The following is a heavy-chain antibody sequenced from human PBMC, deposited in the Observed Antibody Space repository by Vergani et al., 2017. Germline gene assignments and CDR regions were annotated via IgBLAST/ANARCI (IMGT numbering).Heavy chain of an antibody. CDR3: AREYSSSVGFLAY. CDR1: NDSVSNTFYC. J-gene: IGHJ4*02. V-gene: IGHV4-39*02. CDR2: IYYSGST. Sequence: QVQLQESGPGLVKPSETLSLTCTVSNDSVSNTFYCWGWIRQTPGKGLEWIGSIYYSGSTYYNPSLESRVTMSVDTSKSQFSLKLSSVTAADTAVYYCAREYSSSVGFLAYWGQGTLVTVSS. D-gene: IGHD6-6*01.